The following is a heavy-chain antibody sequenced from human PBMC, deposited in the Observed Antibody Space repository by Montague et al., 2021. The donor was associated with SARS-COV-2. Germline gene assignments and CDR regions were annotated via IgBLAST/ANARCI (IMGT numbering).Heavy chain of an antibody. D-gene: IGHD2-2*01. J-gene: IGHJ3*02. CDR3: AGIRAIKYDAFDI. CDR2: IYYSGST. V-gene: IGHV4-59*01. CDR1: GGSITGNY. Sequence: SETLSLTCSVSGGSITGNYWSWIRQPPGKGLEWIGYIYYSGSTKYNPSLKSRVTISLDTPKNQFSLMLTSVTAADTAVYYCAGIRAIKYDAFDIWGQGTVVAVSS.